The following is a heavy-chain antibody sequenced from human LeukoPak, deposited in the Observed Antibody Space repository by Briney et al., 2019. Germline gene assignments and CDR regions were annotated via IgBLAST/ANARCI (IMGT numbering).Heavy chain of an antibody. CDR2: ISSSGSTI. J-gene: IGHJ4*02. CDR3: ARDHLWFGEFAGFDY. V-gene: IGHV3-48*03. D-gene: IGHD3-10*01. CDR1: GFTFSSYE. Sequence: PGGSLRLSCAASGFTFSSYEMNWVRQAPGKGLEWVSYISSSGSTIYYADSVKGRFTISRDNAKNSLYLQMNSLRAEDTAVYYCARDHLWFGEFAGFDYWGQGTLVTVSS.